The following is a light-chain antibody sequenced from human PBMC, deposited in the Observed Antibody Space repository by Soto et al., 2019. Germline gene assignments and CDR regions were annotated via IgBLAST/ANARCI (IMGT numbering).Light chain of an antibody. J-gene: IGKJ5*01. CDR2: GAS. Sequence: EIVLTQSPGSLSLSPGDRATLSCRASQSVGGNVAWYQQIPGQPPKLLIFGASSRATGIADKFSGSGSGTDFTLTISRQEPADFALYYCQQYGAAPITFGQGTRLEIK. V-gene: IGKV3-20*01. CDR1: QSVGGN. CDR3: QQYGAAPIT.